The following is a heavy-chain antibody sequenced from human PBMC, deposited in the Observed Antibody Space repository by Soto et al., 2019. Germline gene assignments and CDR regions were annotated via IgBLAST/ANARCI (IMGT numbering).Heavy chain of an antibody. D-gene: IGHD5-18*01. Sequence: QAQLVQSGAEVKKPGASVKVSCKASGYTFSSFGISWVRQAPGQGPEWVGWINPYNGHTDSAQSLQGRVTVYTDTYPSTADMELRSLRADDTAVYYCARPSGYGHGWVDLGYDPFDIWGQGTMVTVSS. CDR3: ARPSGYGHGWVDLGYDPFDI. CDR2: INPYNGHT. CDR1: GYTFSSFG. J-gene: IGHJ3*02. V-gene: IGHV1-18*01.